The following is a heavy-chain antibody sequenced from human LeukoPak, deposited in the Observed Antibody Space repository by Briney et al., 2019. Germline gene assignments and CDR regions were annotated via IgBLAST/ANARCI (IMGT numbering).Heavy chain of an antibody. CDR3: ARGGVYGDYDFDY. J-gene: IGHJ4*02. CDR1: GFTFSSYG. Sequence: GRSLRLSCGASGFTFSSYGMHWVRQDPGKGLEWVAVIWYDGSNKYYADSVKGRFTISRDNSKNTLYLQMNSLRAEDTAVYYCARGGVYGDYDFDYWGQGTLVTVSS. CDR2: IWYDGSNK. V-gene: IGHV3-33*01. D-gene: IGHD4-17*01.